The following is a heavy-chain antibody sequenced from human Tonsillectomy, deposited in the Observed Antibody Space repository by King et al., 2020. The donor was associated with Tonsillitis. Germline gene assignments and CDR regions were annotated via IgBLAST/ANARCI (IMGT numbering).Heavy chain of an antibody. J-gene: IGHJ4*02. D-gene: IGHD3-10*01. V-gene: IGHV3-23*04. Sequence: VQLVESGGGLVQPGGSLRLSCAASGFTFSSSAMSWVRQAPGKGLEWVSAISAGGGGTYYADSVKSRFTISRENSKNTLYMQMNSLRAEDTAVYYCAKDHYYGSGTYPDYWGQGTLVPVSS. CDR3: AKDHYYGSGTYPDY. CDR1: GFTFSSSA. CDR2: ISAGGGGT.